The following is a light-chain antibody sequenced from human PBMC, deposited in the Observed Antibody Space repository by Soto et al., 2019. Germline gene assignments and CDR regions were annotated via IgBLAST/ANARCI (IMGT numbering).Light chain of an antibody. CDR1: QDVSRS. Sequence: DTQLTQSPSFLSASVGDRVTITCRASQDVSRSVGWYQQKPEKAPKLLISAASTLHSGVPSRFSGSGSGTDFTLTISSLQPEDFATYYCQQLLTYPLTFGGGTKVEI. CDR3: QQLLTYPLT. J-gene: IGKJ4*01. V-gene: IGKV1-9*01. CDR2: AAS.